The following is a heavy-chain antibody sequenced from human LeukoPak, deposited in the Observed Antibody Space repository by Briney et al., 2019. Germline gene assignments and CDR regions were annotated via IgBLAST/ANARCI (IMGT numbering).Heavy chain of an antibody. J-gene: IGHJ6*02. Sequence: PSETLSLTCTVSGGSFSSYYWTLIRQPAGKGLEWIGRIYTSGSTNYNPSLKSRVTISVDTSKNQFSLKLSSVTAADTAVYYCARVRSTSPYGMDVWGQGTTVTVSS. CDR1: GGSFSSYY. CDR3: ARVRSTSPYGMDV. D-gene: IGHD2-2*01. V-gene: IGHV4-4*07. CDR2: IYTSGST.